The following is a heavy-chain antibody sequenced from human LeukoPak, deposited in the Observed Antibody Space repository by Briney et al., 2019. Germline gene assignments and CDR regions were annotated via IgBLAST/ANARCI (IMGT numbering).Heavy chain of an antibody. Sequence: PSETLSLTCTVSGGSISSSSYYWGWIRQPPGKGLEWIGSIYYSGSTYYNPSLKSRVTISVDTSKNQFSLKLSSVTAADTAVYYCVRGTPLLRYFDWLSRYYFDYWGQGTLVTVSS. V-gene: IGHV4-39*07. CDR2: IYYSGST. J-gene: IGHJ4*02. D-gene: IGHD3-9*01. CDR3: VRGTPLLRYFDWLSRYYFDY. CDR1: GGSISSSSYY.